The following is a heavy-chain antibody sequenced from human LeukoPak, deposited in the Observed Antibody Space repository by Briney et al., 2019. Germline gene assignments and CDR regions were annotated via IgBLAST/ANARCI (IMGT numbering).Heavy chain of an antibody. D-gene: IGHD6-19*01. CDR3: ATMSDSGWYDY. CDR1: SYSFTTYV. Sequence: GASVKVSCKASSYSFTTYVIHWVRQAPGRGLEWMGWINTYNGNTYYAQYLQDRVTMTIDTSTTTAYMDLRSLRSDDTAVYYCATMSDSGWYDYWGQGTLVTVSS. CDR2: INTYNGNT. V-gene: IGHV1-18*01. J-gene: IGHJ4*02.